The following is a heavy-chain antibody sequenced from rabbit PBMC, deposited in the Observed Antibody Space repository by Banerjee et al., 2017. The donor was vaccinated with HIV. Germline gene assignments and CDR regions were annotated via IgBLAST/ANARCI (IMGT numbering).Heavy chain of an antibody. CDR3: ARDTGTSFSTYGMDL. J-gene: IGHJ6*01. CDR1: GFSFISGYD. V-gene: IGHV1S40*01. Sequence: QSLEESGGDLVKPGTSLTLTCTASGFSFISGYDMCWVRQAPGKGLEWIACVYAGSSGSTYSATWAKGRFTVSKTSSTTVTLQMTSLTAADTATYFCARDTGTSFSTYGMDLWGPGTLVTVS. CDR2: VYAGSSGST. D-gene: IGHD8-1*01.